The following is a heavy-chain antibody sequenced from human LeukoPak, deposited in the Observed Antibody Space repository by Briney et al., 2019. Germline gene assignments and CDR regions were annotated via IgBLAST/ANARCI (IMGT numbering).Heavy chain of an antibody. CDR2: IYHSGST. CDR3: ARMLDWSGYSGDY. V-gene: IGHV4-38-2*01. CDR1: GYSISSGYY. J-gene: IGHJ4*02. D-gene: IGHD3-3*01. Sequence: PSETQSLTCAVSGYSISSGYYWGWIRQPPGKGLEWIGSIYHSGSTYYNPSLKSRVTISVDTSKNQFSLKLSSVTAADTAVYYCARMLDWSGYSGDYWGQGTLVTVSS.